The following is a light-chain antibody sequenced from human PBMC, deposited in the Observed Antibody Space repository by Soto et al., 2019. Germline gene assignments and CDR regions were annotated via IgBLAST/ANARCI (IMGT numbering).Light chain of an antibody. Sequence: QSVLTQPPSVSGAPGQRVTISCTGTSSNIGPDYNVHWYRQLPGTAPKLLIYGNNHRPSGVPDRFSGSKSGPSASLAITGLQTADEADYYCQSYDTGLRGMIFGGGTKLTVL. CDR1: SSNIGPDYN. CDR2: GNN. CDR3: QSYDTGLRGMI. J-gene: IGLJ2*01. V-gene: IGLV1-40*01.